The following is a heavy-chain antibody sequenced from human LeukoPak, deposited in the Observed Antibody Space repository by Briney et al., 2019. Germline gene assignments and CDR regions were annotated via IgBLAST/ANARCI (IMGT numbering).Heavy chain of an antibody. V-gene: IGHV4-39*01. Sequence: GSLRLSCAASGFTFSSYWMSWVRQPPGKGLEWIGSIYYSGSTYYNPSLKSRVTISVDTSKNQFSLKLSSVTAADTAVYYCARTRIAAAAFNDYWGQGTLVTVSS. D-gene: IGHD6-13*01. CDR3: ARTRIAAAAFNDY. CDR2: IYYSGST. J-gene: IGHJ4*02. CDR1: GFTFSSYW.